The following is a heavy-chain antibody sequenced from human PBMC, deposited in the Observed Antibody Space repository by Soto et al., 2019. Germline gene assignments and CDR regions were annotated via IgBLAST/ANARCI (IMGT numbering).Heavy chain of an antibody. CDR3: AKVAGYYDFWSGYFDY. V-gene: IGHV3-23*01. Sequence: GGSLRLSCAASGFTFSSYAMSWIRQAPGKGLEWVSAISGSGGSTYYADSVKGRFTISRDNSKNTLYLQMNSLRAEDTAVYYCAKVAGYYDFWSGYFDYWGQGTLVTVSS. CDR1: GFTFSSYA. D-gene: IGHD3-3*01. CDR2: ISGSGGST. J-gene: IGHJ4*02.